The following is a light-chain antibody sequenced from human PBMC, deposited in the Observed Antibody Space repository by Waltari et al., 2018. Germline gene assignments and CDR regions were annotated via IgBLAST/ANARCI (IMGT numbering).Light chain of an antibody. CDR2: EVS. V-gene: IGLV2-8*01. CDR1: NREVGGEKE. Sequence: QSALTQPPSASGSHGQSVTIPWTGNNREVGGEKEVTWYQQHPGKDPKLMIYEVSKLPSGVPDRFSGSKSGNTASLTVSGLQADDEAYYHCSSYAGSNNYYVFGTGTNVTVL. J-gene: IGLJ1*01. CDR3: SSYAGSNNYYV.